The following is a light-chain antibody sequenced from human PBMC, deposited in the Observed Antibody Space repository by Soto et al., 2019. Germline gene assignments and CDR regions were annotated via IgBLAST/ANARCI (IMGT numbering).Light chain of an antibody. Sequence: DIQMTQSPFTPAASVGDRVTLTCRASQSISSWLAWYQQKPGKAPKLLIYDASSLESGVPSRFSGSGSGTEFTLTISSLQPDDFATYYCQQYNSYSWTFGQGTKVDIK. CDR1: QSISSW. J-gene: IGKJ1*01. CDR3: QQYNSYSWT. V-gene: IGKV1-5*01. CDR2: DAS.